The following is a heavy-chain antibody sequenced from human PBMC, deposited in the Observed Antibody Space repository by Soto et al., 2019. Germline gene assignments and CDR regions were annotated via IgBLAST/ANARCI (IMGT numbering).Heavy chain of an antibody. D-gene: IGHD6-19*01. J-gene: IGHJ5*02. CDR1: GGSISSSSYY. CDR3: ARHVTDHSSGWYELPFGWFDP. V-gene: IGHV4-39*01. Sequence: QLQLQESGPGLVKPSETLSLTCTVSGGSISSSSYYWGWIRQPPGKGLEWIGSIYYSGSTYYNPSLKSRVTISVDTSKNQFSLKLSSVTAADTAVYYCARHVTDHSSGWYELPFGWFDPWGQGTLVTVSS. CDR2: IYYSGST.